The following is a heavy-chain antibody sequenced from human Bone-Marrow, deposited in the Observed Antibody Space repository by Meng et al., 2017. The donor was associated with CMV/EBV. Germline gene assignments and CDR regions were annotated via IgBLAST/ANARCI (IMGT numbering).Heavy chain of an antibody. V-gene: IGHV1-46*01. D-gene: IGHD1-26*01. J-gene: IGHJ4*02. CDR1: GYTFTSYY. Sequence: ASVKVSCKASGYTFTSYYMHWVRQAPGQGLEWMGIINPSGGSTTYAQKFQGRITITADKSTSTAYMELSSLRSEDTAVYYCARGLVVGAAFDYWGQGTLVTVSS. CDR2: INPSGGST. CDR3: ARGLVVGAAFDY.